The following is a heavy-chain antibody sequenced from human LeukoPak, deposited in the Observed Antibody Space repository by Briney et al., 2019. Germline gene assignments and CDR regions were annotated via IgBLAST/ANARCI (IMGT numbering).Heavy chain of an antibody. Sequence: PSETLSLTCTVSGGSINNYYWSWIRQPPGKGLEWIGYIYYSGSIKYNPSLKSRVTMSVDTSKNQFSLKLSSVTAADTAIYYCARENPSGYYNRPIDYWGQGTLVTVSS. CDR1: GGSINNYY. D-gene: IGHD3-22*01. CDR3: ARENPSGYYNRPIDY. J-gene: IGHJ4*02. V-gene: IGHV4-59*01. CDR2: IYYSGSI.